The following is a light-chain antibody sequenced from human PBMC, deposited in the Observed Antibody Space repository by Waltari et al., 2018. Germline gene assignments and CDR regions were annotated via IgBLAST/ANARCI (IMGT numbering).Light chain of an antibody. Sequence: IVLTQSPVTLSLSPGDRASLPCKASQSLRKNYLAWYQHKPGQAPRLLIYGASSRAAGIPDRFSGSGSGTDFTLTISRLEPEDLAVYYCQQYASSVLYTFGQGTKLEIK. J-gene: IGKJ2*01. CDR3: QQYASSVLYT. CDR2: GAS. V-gene: IGKV3-20*01. CDR1: QSLRKNY.